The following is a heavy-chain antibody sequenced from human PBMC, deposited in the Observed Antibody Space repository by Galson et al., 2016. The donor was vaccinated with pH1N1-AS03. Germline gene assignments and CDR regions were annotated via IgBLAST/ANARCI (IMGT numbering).Heavy chain of an antibody. Sequence: SETLSLTCTASGDSMNSHFWNWIRQPAGKGPEWIGRISTSGSTNYNTSLWSRLALSIDTSRNRFSLRLASVTAADTAIYYCARGDLVIGGGNNWFDPWGQGILVTVSS. D-gene: IGHD2/OR15-2a*01. V-gene: IGHV4-4*07. J-gene: IGHJ5*02. CDR3: ARGDLVIGGGNNWFDP. CDR1: GDSMNSHF. CDR2: ISTSGST.